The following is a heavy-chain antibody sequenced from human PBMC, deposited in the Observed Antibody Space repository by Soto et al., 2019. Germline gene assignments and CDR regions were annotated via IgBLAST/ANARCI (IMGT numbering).Heavy chain of an antibody. D-gene: IGHD1-7*01. Sequence: GESLKISCAASGFTFSSYAMSWVRQAPGKGLEWVSAISGSGGSTYYADSVKGRFTISRDNSKNTLYLQMNSLRAEDTAVYYCANGGETGTTTYYYYMDVWGKGTTVTVSS. CDR2: ISGSGGST. J-gene: IGHJ6*03. V-gene: IGHV3-23*01. CDR1: GFTFSSYA. CDR3: ANGGETGTTTYYYYMDV.